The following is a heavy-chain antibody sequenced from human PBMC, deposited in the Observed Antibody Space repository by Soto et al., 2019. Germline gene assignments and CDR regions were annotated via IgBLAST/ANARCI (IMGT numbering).Heavy chain of an antibody. CDR2: ISGSGGST. V-gene: IGHV3-23*01. D-gene: IGHD3-9*01. CDR1: GFTFSSYA. J-gene: IGHJ5*02. CDR3: AKDGNPIPYLTGYYRLGWFDP. Sequence: GGSLRLSCAASGFTFSSYAMSWVRQAPGKGLEWVSAISGSGGSTYYADSVKGRFTISRDNSKNTLYLQMNSLRAEDTAVYYCAKDGNPIPYLTGYYRLGWFDPWGQGTLVTVSA.